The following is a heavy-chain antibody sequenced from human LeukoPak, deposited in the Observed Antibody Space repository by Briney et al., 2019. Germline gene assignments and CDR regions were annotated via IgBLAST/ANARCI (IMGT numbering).Heavy chain of an antibody. V-gene: IGHV3-9*01. CDR1: GFTFDDYA. CDR3: ARVVGYYYGMDV. CDR2: ISWNSGSI. D-gene: IGHD1-26*01. J-gene: IGHJ6*04. Sequence: GRSLRLSCAASGFTFDDYAMHWVRQAPGKGLEWVSGISWNSGSIGYADSVKGRFTISRDNAKNSLYLQMNSLRAEDTAVYYCARVVGYYYGMDVWGKGTTVTVSS.